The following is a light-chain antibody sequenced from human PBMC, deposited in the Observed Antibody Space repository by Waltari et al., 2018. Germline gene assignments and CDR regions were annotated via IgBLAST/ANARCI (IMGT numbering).Light chain of an antibody. V-gene: IGKV3-20*01. J-gene: IGKJ1*01. CDR2: GAS. CDR1: QRVSSA. CDR3: QHYVSLPVT. Sequence: EIVLTQSPGTLSLSQGERANLSCRASQRVSSALAWYQQNPGQAPRLLIYGASNRATGIPDRFSGSGSGTDFSLIISRLEPEDFAVYYCQHYVSLPVTFGQGTKVEIK.